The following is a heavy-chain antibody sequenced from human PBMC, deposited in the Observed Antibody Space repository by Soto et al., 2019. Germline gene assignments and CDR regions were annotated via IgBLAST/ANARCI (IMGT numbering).Heavy chain of an antibody. J-gene: IGHJ4*02. CDR2: IYYSRSI. V-gene: IGHV4-59*01. CDR3: ARYSSDYGDYSFDY. Sequence: PSETLSLTCTVSGGSISSYYWSWIRQSPGKGLEWIGYIYYSRSINYNPSLKSRVTISVDTSKNQFSLKLSSVTAADTAVYYCARYSSDYGDYSFDYWGQGTLVTVSS. D-gene: IGHD4-17*01. CDR1: GGSISSYY.